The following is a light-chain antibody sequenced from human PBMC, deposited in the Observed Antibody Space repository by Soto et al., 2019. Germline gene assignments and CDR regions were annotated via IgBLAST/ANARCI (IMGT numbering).Light chain of an antibody. Sequence: EVVMTQSPVTLSVSPGERATLSCRASESVNSNLAWYQQKPGQAPRLLIYGASTRATGVPGRFSGSGSGTEFTLTISSLQSEDVAVYYCQHFTNWRGPFGQGTKVEIK. CDR1: ESVNSN. CDR3: QHFTNWRGP. J-gene: IGKJ1*01. CDR2: GAS. V-gene: IGKV3-15*01.